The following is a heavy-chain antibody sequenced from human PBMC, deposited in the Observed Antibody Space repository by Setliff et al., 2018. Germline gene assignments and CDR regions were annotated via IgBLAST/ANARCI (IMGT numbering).Heavy chain of an antibody. Sequence: ASVKVSCKASGYIFTGYYMHWVRQAPGQGLEWMGRISPHTGGTNSAQKFQGRVTMTRDTSVSTVYMELNSLRSDDTAVYYCVRAGFDAISDGLDYWGQGTLVTVSS. CDR1: GYIFTGYY. CDR2: ISPHTGGT. CDR3: VRAGFDAISDGLDY. D-gene: IGHD3-3*01. V-gene: IGHV1-2*06. J-gene: IGHJ4*02.